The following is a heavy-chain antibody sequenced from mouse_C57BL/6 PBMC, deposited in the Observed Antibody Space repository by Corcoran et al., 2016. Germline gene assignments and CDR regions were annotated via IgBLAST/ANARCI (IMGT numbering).Heavy chain of an antibody. V-gene: IGHV9-3*01. J-gene: IGHJ2*01. Sequence: QIQLVQSGPELKKPGETVKISCKASGYTFTTYGMSWVKQAPGKGLKWMGWINTYSGVPTYADDFKGRFAFSLETSASTAYLQINNLKNEDTATYFCARKTSFLTVVAPFDYWGQGTTLTVSS. CDR1: GYTFTTYG. D-gene: IGHD1-1*01. CDR2: INTYSGVP. CDR3: ARKTSFLTVVAPFDY.